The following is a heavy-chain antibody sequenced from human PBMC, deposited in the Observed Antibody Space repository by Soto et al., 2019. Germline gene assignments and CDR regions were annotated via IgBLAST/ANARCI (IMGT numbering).Heavy chain of an antibody. CDR3: ARVVGALGHWFDP. CDR2: ISAYNYNT. V-gene: IGHV1-18*01. D-gene: IGHD1-26*01. CDR1: GYTFTSYG. J-gene: IGHJ5*02. Sequence: QVQLVQSGAEVKKPGASVKVSCKASGYTFTSYGLSWVRQAPGQGLEWMGRISAYNYNTNYAQKLQGRVTMTTDTTTSTAYMELRSLRSDDTAVDYWARVVGALGHWFDPWGQGTLVTVSS.